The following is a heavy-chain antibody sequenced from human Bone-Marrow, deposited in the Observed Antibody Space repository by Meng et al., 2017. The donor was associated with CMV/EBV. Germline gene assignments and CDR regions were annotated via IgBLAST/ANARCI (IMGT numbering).Heavy chain of an antibody. CDR2: ISYDGSNK. V-gene: IGHV3-30-3*01. CDR3: AKDVGWFGEDKWTNWFDP. CDR1: GFTFSSYA. D-gene: IGHD3-10*01. Sequence: GGSLRLSCAASGFTFSSYAMHWVRQAPGKGLEWVAVISYDGSNKYYADSVKGRFTISRDNSKNTLYLQMNSLRAEDTAVYYCAKDVGWFGEDKWTNWFDPWGQGTLVTVSS. J-gene: IGHJ5*02.